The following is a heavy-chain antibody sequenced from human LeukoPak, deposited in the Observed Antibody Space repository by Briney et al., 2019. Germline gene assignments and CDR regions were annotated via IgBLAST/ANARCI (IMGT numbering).Heavy chain of an antibody. D-gene: IGHD3-10*01. Sequence: GGSLRLSCAASGFPFSNYWMTWVRQSPGKGLEWVAIIKPDGSDRYSVDSEKGRFTVSRDNAKNSLYLQMSSLRAEDTAVYYCARGGHRQIEFWGQGTLVTVSS. J-gene: IGHJ4*02. CDR1: GFPFSNYW. V-gene: IGHV3-7*01. CDR3: ARGGHRQIEF. CDR2: IKPDGSDR.